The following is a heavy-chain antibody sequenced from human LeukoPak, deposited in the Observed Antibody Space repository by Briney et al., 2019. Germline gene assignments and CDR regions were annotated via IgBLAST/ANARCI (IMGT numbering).Heavy chain of an antibody. CDR2: INSDGRSR. J-gene: IGHJ4*02. Sequence: GGSLRLSCAASGFTFSSYWMHWVRQAPGKGLVWVSRINSDGRSRSYADSVKGRFTISRDNAKNTLYLQMNSLRAEDTAVYYCARGAASGYSSGWYLYWGQGALVTVSS. D-gene: IGHD6-19*01. CDR3: ARGAASGYSSGWYLY. V-gene: IGHV3-74*01. CDR1: GFTFSSYW.